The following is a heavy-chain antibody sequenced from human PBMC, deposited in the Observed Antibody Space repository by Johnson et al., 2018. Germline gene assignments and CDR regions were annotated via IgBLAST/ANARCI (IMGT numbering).Heavy chain of an antibody. CDR3: ARDSGDYGSGKFDY. CDR2: IYHGGSP. V-gene: IGHV4-30-4*01. Sequence: WIRQPPGKGLEWIGYIYHGGSPYYNPSLKSRLSMSLDTSKNQFSVELSSVTAADTAVYYCARDSGDYGSGKFDYGGQGTLVTVSS. J-gene: IGHJ4*02. D-gene: IGHD3-10*01.